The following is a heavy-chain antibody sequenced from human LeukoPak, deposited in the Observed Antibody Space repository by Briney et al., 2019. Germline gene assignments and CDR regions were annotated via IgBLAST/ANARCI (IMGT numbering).Heavy chain of an antibody. CDR3: AKATADTAMELIFDH. D-gene: IGHD5-18*01. V-gene: IGHV3-23*01. CDR1: GFTFSSYA. J-gene: IGHJ4*02. CDR2: ISGSGGST. Sequence: GGSLRLSCAASGFTFSSYAMSWVRQAPGKGLEWVSAISGSGGSTYYADSVKGRFTIPRDNSKNTLYLQMNSLRAEDTAVYYCAKATADTAMELIFDHWGQGTLVTVSS.